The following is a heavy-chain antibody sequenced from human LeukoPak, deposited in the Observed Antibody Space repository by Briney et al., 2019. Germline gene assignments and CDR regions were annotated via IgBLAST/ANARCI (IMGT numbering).Heavy chain of an antibody. J-gene: IGHJ4*02. CDR2: ISGSGDIT. D-gene: IGHD4-11*01. Sequence: PGGSLRLSCAASGFTFRSYAMSWVRQAPGKGLEWVASISGSGDITYHADSVRGRFTVSRDKSINTLYLHMNSLRAEDTAVYYCAKGPTVTSGHFDYWGQGTLVTVSS. CDR3: AKGPTVTSGHFDY. V-gene: IGHV3-23*01. CDR1: GFTFRSYA.